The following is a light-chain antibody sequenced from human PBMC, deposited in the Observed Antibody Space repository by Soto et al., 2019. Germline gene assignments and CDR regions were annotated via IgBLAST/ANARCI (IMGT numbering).Light chain of an antibody. CDR1: QSVSNSY. J-gene: IGKJ1*01. CDR3: QQYGSSPPEA. Sequence: EIVLTQSPGTLSLSKGERATLSCRTSQSVSNSYLAWYQQKPDQAPRLLIYGASSRATGIPVRFSGSGSGTDFTLTISRLEPEDFAVYYCQQYGSSPPEAFGQGTKVEI. V-gene: IGKV3-20*01. CDR2: GAS.